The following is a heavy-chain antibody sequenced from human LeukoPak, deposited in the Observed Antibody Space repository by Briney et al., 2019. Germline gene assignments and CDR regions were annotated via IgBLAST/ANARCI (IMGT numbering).Heavy chain of an antibody. CDR3: ARDLGVPAADFYRYYMDL. Sequence: QSGGSLRLSCAASGFTVSSNYMSWVRQAPGKGLEWVSYITASSGTIYYGDSVKGRFAISRDNAKNSLYLQMNSLRVEDTAVYYCARDLGVPAADFYRYYMDLWGKGTTVTVSS. V-gene: IGHV3-48*04. CDR1: GFTVSSNY. D-gene: IGHD2-2*01. J-gene: IGHJ6*03. CDR2: ITASSGTI.